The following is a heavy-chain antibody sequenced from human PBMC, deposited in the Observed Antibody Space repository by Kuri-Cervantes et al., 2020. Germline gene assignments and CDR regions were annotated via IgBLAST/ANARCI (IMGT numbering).Heavy chain of an antibody. CDR2: INPSGGST. Sequence: ASVKVSCKTSGYTFTTYYVHWVRQAPGQGLEWMGMINPSGGSTNFAQTFQGRVTMTRNTSISTAYMELSSLRSEDTAVYYCARPGPWFDPWGQGTLVTVSS. V-gene: IGHV1-46*01. J-gene: IGHJ5*02. CDR3: ARPGPWFDP. CDR1: GYTFTTYY. D-gene: IGHD2-8*02.